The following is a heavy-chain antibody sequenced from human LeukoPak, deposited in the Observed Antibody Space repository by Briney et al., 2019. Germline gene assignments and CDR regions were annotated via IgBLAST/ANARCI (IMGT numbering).Heavy chain of an antibody. D-gene: IGHD3-22*01. Sequence: ASVKVSCKASGYSFINYGISWVRQAPGQGLEWMGWISAYNGNTNYAQKLQVRVTMTTDTSTSIAYMELRSLRSDDTAVYYCARSATLIPRDYWGQGTLVTVSS. J-gene: IGHJ4*02. CDR3: ARSATLIPRDY. CDR2: ISAYNGNT. CDR1: GYSFINYG. V-gene: IGHV1-18*01.